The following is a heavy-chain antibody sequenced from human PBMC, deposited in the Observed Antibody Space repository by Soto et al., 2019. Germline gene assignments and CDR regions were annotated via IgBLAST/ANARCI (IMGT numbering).Heavy chain of an antibody. J-gene: IGHJ5*02. CDR1: GGSISSGGYS. V-gene: IGHV4-30-2*01. CDR2: IYHSGST. D-gene: IGHD3-3*01. Sequence: LSLTCAVSGGSISSGGYSWSWIRQPPGKGLEWIGYIYHSGSTYYNPSLKSRVTISVDRSKNQFSLKLSSVTAADTAVYYCARVITYYDFWSGYLNWFDPWGQGTLVTVSS. CDR3: ARVITYYDFWSGYLNWFDP.